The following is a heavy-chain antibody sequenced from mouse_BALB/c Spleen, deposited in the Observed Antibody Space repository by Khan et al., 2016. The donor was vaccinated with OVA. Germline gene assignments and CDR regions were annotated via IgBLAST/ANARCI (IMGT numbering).Heavy chain of an antibody. CDR1: GFTFSDYG. CDR3: VRGLRLFAY. J-gene: IGHJ3*01. Sequence: EVELVESGGGLVQPGGSRKLSCAASGFTFSDYGMAWVRQAPGKGPEWVAFISTLAYSIYYADTVTGRFTISRENAKNTQYLEMSSLRSEGTAMYYCVRGLRLFAYWGQGTLVTVSA. CDR2: ISTLAYSI. D-gene: IGHD1-2*01. V-gene: IGHV5-15*02.